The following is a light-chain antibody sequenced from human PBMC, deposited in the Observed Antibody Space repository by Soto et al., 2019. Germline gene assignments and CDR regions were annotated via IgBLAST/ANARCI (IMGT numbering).Light chain of an antibody. CDR3: QQYNNWPPRT. CDR2: GAS. V-gene: IGKV3-15*01. CDR1: QSVSNN. Sequence: EIVLTQSPGTLSLSPGERATLSCRASQSVSNNYLAWYQQKPGQAPRLLIYGASTRATGIPARFSGSGSGTEFTLTISSLQSEDFAVYYCQQYNNWPPRTFGQGTKVEIK. J-gene: IGKJ1*01.